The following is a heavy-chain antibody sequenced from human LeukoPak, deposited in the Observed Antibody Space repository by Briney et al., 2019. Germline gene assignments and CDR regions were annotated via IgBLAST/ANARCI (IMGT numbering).Heavy chain of an antibody. V-gene: IGHV4-34*01. CDR1: GGSFSGYY. D-gene: IGHD6-19*01. Sequence: SETLSLTCAVYGGSFSGYYWSWLRQPPGKGLEWIGEINHSGSTNYNPSLKSRVTISVDTSKNQFSLKLSSVTAADTAVYYCARGDPARRAVAGSGDFDYWGQGTLVTVSS. CDR2: INHSGST. J-gene: IGHJ4*02. CDR3: ARGDPARRAVAGSGDFDY.